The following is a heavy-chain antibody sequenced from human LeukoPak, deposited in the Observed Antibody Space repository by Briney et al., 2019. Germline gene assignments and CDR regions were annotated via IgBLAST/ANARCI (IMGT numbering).Heavy chain of an antibody. CDR3: ARGGYSASIDI. CDR2: SSRSGSTT. J-gene: IGHJ3*02. V-gene: IGHV3-11*04. D-gene: IGHD6-13*01. CDR1: GFTFSDHY. Sequence: GGSLRLSCAASGFTFSDHYMSWIRQAPGKGLEWVSFSSRSGSTTYYPDSVKGRFTISRDNAKNSLYLQMNSLRPEDTAVYYCARGGYSASIDIWGQGTMVTVSS.